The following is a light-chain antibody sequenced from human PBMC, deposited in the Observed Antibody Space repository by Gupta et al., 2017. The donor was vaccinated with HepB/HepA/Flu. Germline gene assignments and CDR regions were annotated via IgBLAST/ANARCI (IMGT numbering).Light chain of an antibody. Sequence: YDLTQLPWVSVSPGQTARFACSGDELPNQFAYWYQQRPGQATVLVIYKDTERPPGIPERFSGSSSGTTVTLTISGVQAEDEAEYYCQAADSSGTVVFGGGTKVTVL. CDR2: KDT. CDR1: ELPNQF. V-gene: IGLV3-25*03. J-gene: IGLJ2*01. CDR3: QAADSSGTVV.